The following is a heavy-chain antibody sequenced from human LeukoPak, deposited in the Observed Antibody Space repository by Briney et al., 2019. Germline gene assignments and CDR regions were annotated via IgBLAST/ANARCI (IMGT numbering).Heavy chain of an antibody. V-gene: IGHV1-69*05. CDR3: ARDRLYSSSPLDY. CDR2: IIPIFGTA. Sequence: ASVKVSCKASGGTFSSYAISWVRQAPGQGLERMGRIIPIFGTANYAQKFQGRVTITTDESTSTAYMELSSLRSEDTAVYYCARDRLYSSSPLDYWGQGTLVTVSS. CDR1: GGTFSSYA. D-gene: IGHD6-13*01. J-gene: IGHJ4*02.